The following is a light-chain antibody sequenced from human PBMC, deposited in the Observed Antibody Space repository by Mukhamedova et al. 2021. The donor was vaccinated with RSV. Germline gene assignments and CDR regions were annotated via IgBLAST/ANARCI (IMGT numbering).Light chain of an antibody. Sequence: LLYEVSNRPSGVSNRFSGSKSGNTASLTISGLQAEDEAVYYCSAYTSTSILLFGGGTKVTVL. J-gene: IGLJ2*01. CDR2: EVS. CDR3: SAYTSTSILL. V-gene: IGLV2-14*01.